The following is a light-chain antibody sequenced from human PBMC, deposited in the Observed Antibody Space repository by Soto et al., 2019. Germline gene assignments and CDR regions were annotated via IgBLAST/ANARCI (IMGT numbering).Light chain of an antibody. Sequence: QSVLTQSPSASASLGASVKLTCTLSTGHSSYAIAWHQQQPEKGPRYLMKLNSDGSHSKGDGIPDRFSGSSSGAERYLTISSLQSEDEADYYCQTWGTGPRFGGWNKVTVL. J-gene: IGLJ3*02. CDR2: LNSDGSH. CDR3: QTWGTGPR. V-gene: IGLV4-69*01. CDR1: TGHSSYA.